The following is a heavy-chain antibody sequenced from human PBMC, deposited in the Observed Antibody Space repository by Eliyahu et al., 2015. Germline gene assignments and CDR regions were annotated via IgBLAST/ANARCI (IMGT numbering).Heavy chain of an antibody. CDR2: IRSSSDYI. J-gene: IGHJ4*02. D-gene: IGHD3-10*01. V-gene: IGHV3-21*01. Sequence: EVQLVESGXGLVKPGGSLRLSCXASGFAFSSYTMNWVRQAPGKGLEWVSSIRSSSDYISYADSLKGRFTISRDNAKNSLFLQINSLRAEDTALYYCAREFDGYFDYWGQGTLVTVSS. CDR3: AREFDGYFDY. CDR1: GFAFSSYT.